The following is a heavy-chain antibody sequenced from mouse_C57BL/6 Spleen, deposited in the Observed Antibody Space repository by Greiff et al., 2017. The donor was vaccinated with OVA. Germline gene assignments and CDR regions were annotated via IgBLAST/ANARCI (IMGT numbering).Heavy chain of an antibody. J-gene: IGHJ2*01. D-gene: IGHD2-5*01. CDR3: TRWRYSNYGYYFDY. CDR1: GYTFTDYE. V-gene: IGHV1-15*01. Sequence: VQLQQSGAELVRPGASVTLSCKASGYTFTDYEMHWVKQTPVHGLEWIGAIDPETGGTAYNQKFKGKAILTADKSSSTAYMELRSLTSEDSAVYYCTRWRYSNYGYYFDYWGQGTTLTVSS. CDR2: IDPETGGT.